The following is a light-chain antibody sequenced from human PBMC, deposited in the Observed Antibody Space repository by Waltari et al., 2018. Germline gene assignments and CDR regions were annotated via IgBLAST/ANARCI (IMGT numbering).Light chain of an antibody. J-gene: IGKJ1*01. CDR2: DAS. CDR1: QGIRND. V-gene: IGKV1-17*01. Sequence: DIPMTQSPSSLSASVGDRITITCRATQGIRNDLNWYQQKPGKAPRRLIYDASTLQSGVPSRFSGSGSGTEFTLTISSLQPEDFATYYCLQHNDYPWTFGQGTKVDIK. CDR3: LQHNDYPWT.